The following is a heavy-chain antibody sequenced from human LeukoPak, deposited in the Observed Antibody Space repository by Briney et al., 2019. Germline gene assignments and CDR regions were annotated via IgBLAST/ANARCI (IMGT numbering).Heavy chain of an antibody. CDR2: IVSSGRTI. V-gene: IGHV3-48*02. CDR3: ARDTVNPSGYLDY. D-gene: IGHD4-17*01. J-gene: IGHJ4*02. CDR1: AFTFSSYS. Sequence: PGGTLRLSCAASAFTFSSYSINWVRQAPGKVLEWVSYIVSSGRTIYYADSVKGRLSISRSKNSPYLQMNSLRDEDTAVYYCARDTVNPSGYLDYFGQGGPWSVSS.